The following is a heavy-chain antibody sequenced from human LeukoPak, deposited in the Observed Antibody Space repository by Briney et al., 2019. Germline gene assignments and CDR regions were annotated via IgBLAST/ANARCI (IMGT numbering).Heavy chain of an antibody. J-gene: IGHJ4*02. Sequence: PGGSLRLSCAASGFTFSSYAMSWLRQAPGKGLEWVSSISGSYGTTYYADSVKGRFTISRDNSKNTLYLQMNSLRAEDTAVYYCARDGGYSSSWYEGYFDYWGQGTLVTVSS. CDR2: ISGSYGTT. CDR1: GFTFSSYA. D-gene: IGHD6-13*01. CDR3: ARDGGYSSSWYEGYFDY. V-gene: IGHV3-23*01.